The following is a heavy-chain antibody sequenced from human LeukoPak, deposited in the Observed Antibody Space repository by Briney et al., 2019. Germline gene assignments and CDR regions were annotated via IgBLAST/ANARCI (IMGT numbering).Heavy chain of an antibody. Sequence: GGSLRLSCAASGFTFSSYDMRWVRQATGKGLEWVSAIGTAGDTYYPGSVKGRFTISRENAKNSLYLQMNSLRAGDTAVYYCARVGIVGATEPYFDYWGQGTLVTVSS. CDR1: GFTFSSYD. CDR2: IGTAGDT. D-gene: IGHD1-26*01. V-gene: IGHV3-13*01. J-gene: IGHJ4*02. CDR3: ARVGIVGATEPYFDY.